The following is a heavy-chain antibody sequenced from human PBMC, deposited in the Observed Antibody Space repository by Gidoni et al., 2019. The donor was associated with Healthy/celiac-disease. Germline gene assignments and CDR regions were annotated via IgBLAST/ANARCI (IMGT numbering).Heavy chain of an antibody. V-gene: IGHV3-23*01. CDR3: AKLPPLGYCSSTSCGMDV. Sequence: EVQLLESGGGLVQPGGSLRLSCAASGFTFSSYAMSWVRQAPGKGLEWVSAISSSGGSTYYADSVKGRFTISRDNSKNTLYLQMNSLRAEDTAVYYCAKLPPLGYCSSTSCGMDVWGQGTTVTVSS. CDR1: GFTFSSYA. J-gene: IGHJ6*02. D-gene: IGHD2-2*01. CDR2: ISSSGGST.